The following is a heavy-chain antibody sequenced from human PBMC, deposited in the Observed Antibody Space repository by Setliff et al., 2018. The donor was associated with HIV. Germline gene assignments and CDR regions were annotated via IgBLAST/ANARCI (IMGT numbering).Heavy chain of an antibody. Sequence: SETLSLTCSVTGGSIINYFWGWIRMPPGKGLEWLGYIYYSGSTDYNPSLKSRVTISVDTSKNQVSLKLNSVTAADTAVYYCARSPGVDTNMAFDYWGQGTLVTVSS. CDR3: ARSPGVDTNMAFDY. J-gene: IGHJ4*02. CDR1: GGSIINYF. CDR2: IYYSGST. V-gene: IGHV4-59*01. D-gene: IGHD5-18*01.